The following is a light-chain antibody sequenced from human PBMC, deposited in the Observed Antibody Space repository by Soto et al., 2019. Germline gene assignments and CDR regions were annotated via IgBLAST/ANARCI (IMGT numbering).Light chain of an antibody. J-gene: IGLJ3*02. CDR3: SSYAGTNKV. Sequence: QSALTQPPSACGSRGQSVTISCTGTSGDVGGHNFVSWYQFHPGKAPKLIIYEVSKRPSGVPNRFSGSKSDNTASLTVSGLQAEDEADYFCSSYAGTNKVFGGGTKVTVL. V-gene: IGLV2-8*01. CDR1: SGDVGGHNF. CDR2: EVS.